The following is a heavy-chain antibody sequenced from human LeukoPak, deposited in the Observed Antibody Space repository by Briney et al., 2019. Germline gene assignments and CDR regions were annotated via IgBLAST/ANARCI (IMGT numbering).Heavy chain of an antibody. CDR2: ISGSGGST. CDR3: AKDGMYSSSSSYYFDY. D-gene: IGHD6-6*01. Sequence: GGSLRLSCAASGFTFSSYAMSWVRQAPGKGLEWVSAISGSGGSTYYADSVEGRFTISRDNSKNTLYLQMNSLRAGDTAIYYCAKDGMYSSSSSYYFDYWGQGTLVTVSS. J-gene: IGHJ4*02. CDR1: GFTFSSYA. V-gene: IGHV3-23*01.